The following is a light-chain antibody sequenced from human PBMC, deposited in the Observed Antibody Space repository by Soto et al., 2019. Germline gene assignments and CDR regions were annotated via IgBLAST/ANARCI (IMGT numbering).Light chain of an antibody. CDR2: GAS. V-gene: IGKV3-20*01. CDR3: QQYGSSRT. J-gene: IGKJ1*01. CDR1: QSVSSSY. Sequence: EIVLTQSPGTLSLSPGESATLPCRASQSVSSSYLAWYQQKPGQAPRLLIYGASSRATGIPDRFSGSGSGTDFTLTISRLEPEDFAVYYCQQYGSSRTVGQGTKVDIK.